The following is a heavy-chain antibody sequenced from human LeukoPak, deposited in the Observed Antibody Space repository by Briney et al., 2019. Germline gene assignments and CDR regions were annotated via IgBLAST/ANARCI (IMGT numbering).Heavy chain of an antibody. J-gene: IGHJ3*02. D-gene: IGHD6-6*01. CDR1: GFTVSSYG. Sequence: GGSLRLSCAASGFTVSSYGMHWVRQAPGKGLEWVAVIWYDGSNKYYADSVKGRFTISRDNSKNTLYLQMNSLRAEDTAVYYCARDLLVSEDAFDIWGQGTMVTVSS. CDR2: IWYDGSNK. CDR3: ARDLLVSEDAFDI. V-gene: IGHV3-33*08.